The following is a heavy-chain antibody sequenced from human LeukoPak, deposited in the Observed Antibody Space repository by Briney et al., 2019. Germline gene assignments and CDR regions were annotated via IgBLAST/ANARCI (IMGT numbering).Heavy chain of an antibody. CDR2: FNPNSGGT. CDR3: AREYYFDNSGYYGVGDY. CDR1: GYTFTAYY. J-gene: IGHJ4*02. Sequence: GASVKVSCKAFGYTFTAYYIHWVRQAPGQGLEWMGWFNPNSGGTNYAQEFQGRVTMTRDTSISTAYMELSRLRSDDTAVYYRAREYYFDNSGYYGVGDYWGQGTLVTVSS. D-gene: IGHD3-22*01. V-gene: IGHV1-2*02.